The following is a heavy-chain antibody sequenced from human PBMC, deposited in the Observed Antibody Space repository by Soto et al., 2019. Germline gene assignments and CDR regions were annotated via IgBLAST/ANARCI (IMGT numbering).Heavy chain of an antibody. CDR3: ARAGTFIGHWFET. CDR2: IYPGDSDT. V-gene: IGHV5-51*01. J-gene: IGHJ5*02. Sequence: PGESLKISCKGSGYSFTSYWIGWVRQMPGKGLEWMGIIYPGDSDTRYSPSFQGQVTISADKSIITAYLQLSSLKASDTAMYYCARAGTFIGHWFETWGPGTLVKVSS. D-gene: IGHD3-16*01. CDR1: GYSFTSYW.